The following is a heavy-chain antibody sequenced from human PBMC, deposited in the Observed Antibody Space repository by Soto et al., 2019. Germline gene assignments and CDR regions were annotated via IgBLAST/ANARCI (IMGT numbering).Heavy chain of an antibody. Sequence: SETLSLTCAVYGGSFSGYYWSWIRQPSGKGLEWIGEINHSGSTNYNPSLKSRVTISVDTSKNQFSLKLSSVTAADTAVYYCARRTVAGNRGFNWFDPWGQGTLVTVSS. CDR2: INHSGST. D-gene: IGHD6-19*01. J-gene: IGHJ5*02. V-gene: IGHV4-34*01. CDR3: ARRTVAGNRGFNWFDP. CDR1: GGSFSGYY.